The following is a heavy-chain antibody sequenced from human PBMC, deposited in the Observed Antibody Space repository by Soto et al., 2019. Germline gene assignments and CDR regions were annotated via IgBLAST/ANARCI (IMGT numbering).Heavy chain of an antibody. CDR2: IGAYGST. CDR1: GFTFSTYG. CDR3: ARQGVVTSGQNWFDP. D-gene: IGHD2-2*01. J-gene: IGHJ5*02. V-gene: IGHV3-23*01. Sequence: GGSLRLSCAASGFTFSTYGMTWVRQAPGKGLEWVSIIGAYGSTFYADSVKGRFTISRDNSKNTLYLQMNSLRAEDTAVYYCARQGVVTSGQNWFDPWGQGTQVTVSS.